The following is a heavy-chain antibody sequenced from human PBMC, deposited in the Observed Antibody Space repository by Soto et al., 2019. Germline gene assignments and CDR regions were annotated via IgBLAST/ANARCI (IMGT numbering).Heavy chain of an antibody. J-gene: IGHJ6*02. V-gene: IGHV3-30-3*01. CDR1: GFTFSSYA. CDR2: ISYDGSNK. CDR3: ARVDTAMDPYGMDV. Sequence: PGGSLRLSCAASGFTFSSYAMHWVRQAPGKGLEWVAVISYDGSNKYYADSMKGRFTISRDNSKNTLYLQMNSLRAEDTAVYYCARVDTAMDPYGMDVWGQGTTVTVSS. D-gene: IGHD5-18*01.